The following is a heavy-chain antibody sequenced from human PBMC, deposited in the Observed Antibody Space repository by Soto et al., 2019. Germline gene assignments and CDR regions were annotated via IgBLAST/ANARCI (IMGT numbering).Heavy chain of an antibody. V-gene: IGHV4-39*01. D-gene: IGHD6-13*01. CDR2: IYYSGST. CDR3: ARRERAAGTDWWFDP. J-gene: IGHJ5*02. CDR1: GGSISSNSFH. Sequence: ASETLSLTCTVSGGSISSNSFHWGWIRQPPGKGLEWIGSIYYSGSTYYSPSLKSRVTISVDTSKNQFSLKVSSVTAADTAVYYCARRERAAGTDWWFDPWGQGTLVT.